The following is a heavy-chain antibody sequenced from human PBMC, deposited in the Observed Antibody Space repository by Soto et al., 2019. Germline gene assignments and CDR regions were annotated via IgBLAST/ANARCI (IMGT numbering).Heavy chain of an antibody. Sequence: ASETLSLTCAVSNFSLSKEYYWGWIRQPPGKGLEWIGEINHSGSTNYNPSLKSRVTISVDTSKNQFSLKLSSVTAADTAVYYCARGNYGGNRPRGFQHWGQGTLVTVSS. D-gene: IGHD4-17*01. J-gene: IGHJ1*01. CDR2: INHSGST. CDR3: ARGNYGGNRPRGFQH. V-gene: IGHV4-34*01. CDR1: NFSLSKEYY.